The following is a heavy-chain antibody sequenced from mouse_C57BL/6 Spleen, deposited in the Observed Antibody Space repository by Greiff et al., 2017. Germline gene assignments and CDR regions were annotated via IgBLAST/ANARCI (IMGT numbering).Heavy chain of an antibody. V-gene: IGHV1-55*01. CDR3: ASITTVVATSYWYFDV. CDR1: GYTFTSYW. Sequence: VQLQQPGAELVKPGASVKMSCKASGYTFTSYWITWVKQRPGQGLEWIGDIYPGSGSTNYNEKFKSKATLTVDTSSSTAYMQLSSLTSEDSAVYYCASITTVVATSYWYFDVWGTGTTVTVSS. CDR2: IYPGSGST. J-gene: IGHJ1*03. D-gene: IGHD1-1*01.